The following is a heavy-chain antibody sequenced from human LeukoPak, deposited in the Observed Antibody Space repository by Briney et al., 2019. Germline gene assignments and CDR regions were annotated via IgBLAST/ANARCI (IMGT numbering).Heavy chain of an antibody. CDR1: GFRFSSYG. D-gene: IGHD6-25*01. CDR2: IQNDGTKK. V-gene: IGHV3-30*02. Sequence: PGGSLRLSSAASGFRFSSYGMNWVRQSPGKGLEWVSFIQNDGTKKCYADFVKGRFTISRENSVNTLYLQMDSLRPEDTAVYYCAKDAATHGWFDPWGQGTLVTVSS. CDR3: AKDAATHGWFDP. J-gene: IGHJ5*02.